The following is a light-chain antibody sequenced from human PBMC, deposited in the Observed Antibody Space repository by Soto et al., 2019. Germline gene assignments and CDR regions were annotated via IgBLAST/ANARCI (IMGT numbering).Light chain of an antibody. CDR1: KSDIGVYDF. V-gene: IGLV2-8*01. CDR2: EVV. CDR3: KSYAGSNTYV. Sequence: QSELNQPPSGYGLPGQAGTISCTGTKSDIGVYDFVSWYQHHPGKAPRLIIYEVVQRPSGVPDRFSGSKSGNTASLTVSGLQAADEADYFCKSYAGSNTYVFGSGTKF. J-gene: IGLJ1*01.